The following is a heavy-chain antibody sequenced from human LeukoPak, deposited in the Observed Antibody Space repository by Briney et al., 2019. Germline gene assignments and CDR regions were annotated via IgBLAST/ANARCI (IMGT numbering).Heavy chain of an antibody. CDR3: ATTTGPAYYFDY. Sequence: KPSETLSLTCTVSGASIGSFYWSWIRQPPGKGLEWIGYIYYSGSTNYNPSLKSRVTISVDTSKNQFSLKLSSVTAADTAVYYCATTTGPAYYFDYWGQGTLVTVSS. J-gene: IGHJ4*02. D-gene: IGHD4-17*01. CDR2: IYYSGST. V-gene: IGHV4-59*08. CDR1: GASIGSFY.